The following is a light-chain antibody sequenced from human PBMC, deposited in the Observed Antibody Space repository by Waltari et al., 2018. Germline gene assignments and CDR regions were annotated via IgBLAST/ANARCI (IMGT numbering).Light chain of an antibody. Sequence: EIVMTQSPLSLPVTPGEPASISCRSSQSLLDNNGYNYLDWYLQKPGQSPQILIYLGSNRASGVPDMFSGSGSGTDFTLKISRVEAEDAGVYYCTEALQSVTFGQGTRLEIK. V-gene: IGKV2-28*01. J-gene: IGKJ5*01. CDR1: QSLLDNNGYNY. CDR3: TEALQSVT. CDR2: LGS.